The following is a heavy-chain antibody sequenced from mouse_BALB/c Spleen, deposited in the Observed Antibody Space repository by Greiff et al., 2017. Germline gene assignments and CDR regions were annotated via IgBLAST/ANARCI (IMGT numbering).Heavy chain of an antibody. CDR2: ISYSGST. D-gene: IGHD3-2*01. Sequence: VQLQQSGPSLVKPSQTLSLTCSVTGDSITSGYWNWIRKFPGNKLEYMGYISYSGSTYYNPSLKSRISITRDTSKNQYYLQLNSVTTEDTATYYCARGRQLGLRPSYAMDYWGQGTSVTVSS. J-gene: IGHJ4*01. CDR1: GDSITSGY. V-gene: IGHV3-8*02. CDR3: ARGRQLGLRPSYAMDY.